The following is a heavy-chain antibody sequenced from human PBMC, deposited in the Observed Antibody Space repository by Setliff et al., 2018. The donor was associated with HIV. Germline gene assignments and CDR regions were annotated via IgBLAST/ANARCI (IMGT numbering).Heavy chain of an antibody. V-gene: IGHV3-49*04. D-gene: IGHD2-2*01. CDR1: GFTFGDYA. J-gene: IGHJ6*03. CDR3: TRADIVVVQAAISYYYYYYYMDV. Sequence: GGSLRLSCTASGFTFGDYAVSWVRQAPGKGLEWVGFIRSKAYSGTTEYAASVKGRFTISREDSKSIAYLQMNSLKTEDTAVYYYTRADIVVVQAAISYYYYYYYMDVWGKGTTVTVS. CDR2: IRSKAYSGTT.